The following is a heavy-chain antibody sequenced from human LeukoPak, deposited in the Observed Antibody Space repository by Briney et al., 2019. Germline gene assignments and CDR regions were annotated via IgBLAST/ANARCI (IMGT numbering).Heavy chain of an antibody. Sequence: GKVSGKASGATFGAYVISWVGQAPGQGLGGMGGIIPIFGTANYAQKFQGRVTITTDESTSTAYMELSSLRSEDTAVYYCARERDGPHYMDVWGKGTTVTVSS. D-gene: IGHD2-8*01. CDR2: IIPIFGTA. CDR1: GATFGAYV. V-gene: IGHV1-69*05. J-gene: IGHJ6*03. CDR3: ARERDGPHYMDV.